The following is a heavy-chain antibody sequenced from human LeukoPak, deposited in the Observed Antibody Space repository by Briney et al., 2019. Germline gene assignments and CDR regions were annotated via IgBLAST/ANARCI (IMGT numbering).Heavy chain of an antibody. CDR2: IKSKIDGEAP. V-gene: IGHV3-15*01. Sequence: GSLRLSCAASGFSFANSWMSWVRQAPGKGLEWVGRIKSKIDGEAPECAAAVKGRFTISRDDSKNTLYLQMNSLRAEDTAVYYCAKDRLLRIALPFDIWGQGTMVTVSS. D-gene: IGHD6-13*01. J-gene: IGHJ3*02. CDR1: GFSFANSW. CDR3: AKDRLLRIALPFDI.